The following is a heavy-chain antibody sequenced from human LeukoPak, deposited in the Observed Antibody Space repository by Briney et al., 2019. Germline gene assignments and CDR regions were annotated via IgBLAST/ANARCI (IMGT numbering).Heavy chain of an antibody. Sequence: SETLSLTCTVSGGSISSSSYYWSWIRQHPGKDLEWIGYIYYSGSTYYNPSLKSRVTISVDTSKNQFSLKLSSVAAADTAVYYCARAGGSGYSYFDYWGQGTLVTVSS. D-gene: IGHD3-22*01. CDR3: ARAGGSGYSYFDY. V-gene: IGHV4-31*03. CDR1: GGSISSSSYY. J-gene: IGHJ4*02. CDR2: IYYSGST.